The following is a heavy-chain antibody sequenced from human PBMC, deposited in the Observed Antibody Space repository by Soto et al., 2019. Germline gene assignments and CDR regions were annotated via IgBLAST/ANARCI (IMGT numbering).Heavy chain of an antibody. CDR3: AKGTDYYYYGMDV. CDR1: GFTFSSYA. Sequence: EVQLLESGGGLVQPGGSLRLSCAASGFTFSSYAMSWVRQTPGKGLEWVADISGRGGSTYYADSVKGRFTIARDNSKNTLYLQMNSLRAEDTAVYFCAKGTDYYYYGMDVWGQGTTVTVS. J-gene: IGHJ6*02. V-gene: IGHV3-23*01. CDR2: ISGRGGST.